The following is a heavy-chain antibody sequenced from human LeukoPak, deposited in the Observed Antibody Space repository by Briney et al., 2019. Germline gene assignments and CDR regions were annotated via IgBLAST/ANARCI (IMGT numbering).Heavy chain of an antibody. CDR2: INPNSGGT. CDR3: ARESTPRGSGQYYFDY. V-gene: IGHV1-2*02. CDR1: GYTFTGYY. J-gene: IGHJ4*02. D-gene: IGHD3-16*01. Sequence: GASVKVSCKASGYTFTGYYMHWVRQAPGQGLEWMGWINPNSGGTNYAQKLQGRVAMTTDTSTSTAYMELRSLRSDDTAVYYCARESTPRGSGQYYFDYWGQGTLVTVSS.